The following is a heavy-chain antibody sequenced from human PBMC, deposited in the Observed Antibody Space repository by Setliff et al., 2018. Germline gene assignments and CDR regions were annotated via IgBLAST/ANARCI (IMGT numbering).Heavy chain of an antibody. D-gene: IGHD4-17*01. CDR2: IKQDGSDK. CDR1: GESFSGYF. J-gene: IGHJ4*02. CDR3: ARLRKDYGDYYYFDY. V-gene: IGHV3-7*01. Sequence: PSETLSLTCAVCGESFSGYFWRWVRQAPGKGLEWVANIKQDGSDKYYVDSVKGRFTISRDNAKNSLYLQMNSLRAEDTAVYYCARLRKDYGDYYYFDYWGQGTLVTVSS.